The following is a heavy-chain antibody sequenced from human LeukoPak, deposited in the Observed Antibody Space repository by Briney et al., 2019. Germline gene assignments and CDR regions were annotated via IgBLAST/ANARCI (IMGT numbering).Heavy chain of an antibody. J-gene: IGHJ4*02. D-gene: IGHD2-2*01. CDR3: ARVVVVPAVYFDH. CDR2: INANSGGV. Sequence: ASVEVSCKASGYTFSGYYMHWVRQAPGQGLEWMGWINANSGGVHYAQKFQGRVTMTRDTSTSTAYMELSRLKSDDTAVYYCARVVVVPAVYFDHWGQGALVTVSS. V-gene: IGHV1-2*02. CDR1: GYTFSGYY.